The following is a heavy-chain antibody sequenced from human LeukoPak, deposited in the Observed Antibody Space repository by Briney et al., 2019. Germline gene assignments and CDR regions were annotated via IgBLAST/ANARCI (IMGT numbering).Heavy chain of an antibody. Sequence: PGGSLRLSCAASGFNFSIHGMHWVRQAPGKGLEWVTFVRFDQSATVYADSVQGRFAISRDNSKNTVYLQMNSLRVEDTALYFCVKDQGECPGSRCYLRFLEYWGQGTLVIVSS. D-gene: IGHD3-3*01. V-gene: IGHV3-30*02. J-gene: IGHJ4*02. CDR2: VRFDQSAT. CDR3: VKDQGECPGSRCYLRFLEY. CDR1: GFNFSIHG.